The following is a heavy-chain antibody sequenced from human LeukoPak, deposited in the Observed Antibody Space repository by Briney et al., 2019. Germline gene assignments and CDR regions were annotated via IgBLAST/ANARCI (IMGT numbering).Heavy chain of an antibody. CDR1: GYTLTELS. CDR2: FDPEDGET. CDR3: ATDVRMIDGESYGDYVSAFDI. J-gene: IGHJ3*02. Sequence: ASVKVSCKVSGYTLTELSMHWVRQAPGKGLEWMGGFDPEDGETIYAQKFQGRVTMTEDTSTDTAYMELSSLRSEDTAVYYCATDVRMIDGESYGDYVSAFDIWGQGTMVPVSS. V-gene: IGHV1-24*01. D-gene: IGHD4-17*01.